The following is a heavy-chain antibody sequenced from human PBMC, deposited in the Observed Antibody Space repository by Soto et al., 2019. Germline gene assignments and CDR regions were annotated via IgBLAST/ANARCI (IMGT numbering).Heavy chain of an antibody. CDR2: IYYSGDT. CDR3: ARNQPQRYCSGGTCRPAYGMDV. J-gene: IGHJ6*02. CDR1: GGSISSDSFY. D-gene: IGHD2-15*01. Sequence: QLQESGPGLVKSSETLSLTCTVSGGSISSDSFYWAWIRQPPGKGLEWIGIIYYSGDTYYNPSLAGRLTMSVDTSNQFSLTLRSVTAADTALYYCARNQPQRYCSGGTCRPAYGMDVWGQGTTVNVSS. V-gene: IGHV4-39*01.